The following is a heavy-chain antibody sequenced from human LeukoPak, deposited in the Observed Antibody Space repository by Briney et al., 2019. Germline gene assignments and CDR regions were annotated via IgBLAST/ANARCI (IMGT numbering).Heavy chain of an antibody. D-gene: IGHD5-24*01. Sequence: GGSLRLSCAASGFTFSSYAMSWVRQAPGKGLEWVSAISGNGGRTYYADSVKGRFTISRDNSKNTLYLQMNSLRAEDTVVYYCAKVREMDTILGKFDNWGQGTLVTVSS. CDR3: AKVREMDTILGKFDN. V-gene: IGHV3-23*01. CDR1: GFTFSSYA. CDR2: ISGNGGRT. J-gene: IGHJ5*02.